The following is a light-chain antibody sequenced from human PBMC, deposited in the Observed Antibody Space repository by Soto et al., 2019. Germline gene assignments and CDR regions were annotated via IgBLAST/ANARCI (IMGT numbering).Light chain of an antibody. CDR1: QIVGGNK. Sequence: EIVLTQSPGTLSLSPGERAILSCKASQIVGGNKITWYQRKSGQAPRLLIYGASYRPSGIPDRFSGSGSGTDFTLTISRLEPEDFAVYYCQQSGSFPGTFGQGTQVEVK. J-gene: IGKJ1*01. CDR3: QQSGSFPGT. CDR2: GAS. V-gene: IGKV3-20*01.